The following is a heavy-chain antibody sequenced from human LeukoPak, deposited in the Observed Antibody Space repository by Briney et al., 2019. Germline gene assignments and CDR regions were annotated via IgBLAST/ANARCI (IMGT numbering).Heavy chain of an antibody. CDR3: AVGYGGY. V-gene: IGHV3-7*05. CDR1: GVIVSRYW. Sequence: GGSLGLSCAASGVIVSRYWMNWVRQAPGKGLEWVANIKEDESEKHYVDSVKGRFTISRDTAKNSLFLQLTSLRPGDTAVYYCAVGYGGYSGQGILVTVSS. D-gene: IGHD4-23*01. J-gene: IGHJ4*02. CDR2: IKEDESEK.